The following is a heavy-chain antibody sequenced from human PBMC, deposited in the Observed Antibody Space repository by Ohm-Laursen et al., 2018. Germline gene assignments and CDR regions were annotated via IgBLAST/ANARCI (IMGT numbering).Heavy chain of an antibody. Sequence: GSLRLSCTASGFTFSSYGMHWVRQAPGKGLEWVANIKQDGSEKYYVDSVKGRFTISRDNAKNSLYLQMNSLRAEDTAVYYCARDGYPFDLWGQGTLVTVSS. D-gene: IGHD6-13*01. CDR3: ARDGYPFDL. CDR2: IKQDGSEK. J-gene: IGHJ4*02. CDR1: GFTFSSYG. V-gene: IGHV3-7*01.